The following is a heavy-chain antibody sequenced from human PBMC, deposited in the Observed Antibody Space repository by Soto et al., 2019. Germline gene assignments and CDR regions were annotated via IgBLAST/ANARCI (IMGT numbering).Heavy chain of an antibody. Sequence: QVQLVQSGAEVKKPGASVKVSCKASGYTFTSYDINWVRQATGQGLEWMGWMNPNSGNTGYAQKFQGRVTMTRNTSISTAYMELSSLRYEDTAVYYCARGRCSGGSCYDALDYWGQGTLVTVSS. D-gene: IGHD2-15*01. CDR1: GYTFTSYD. J-gene: IGHJ4*02. CDR2: MNPNSGNT. V-gene: IGHV1-8*01. CDR3: ARGRCSGGSCYDALDY.